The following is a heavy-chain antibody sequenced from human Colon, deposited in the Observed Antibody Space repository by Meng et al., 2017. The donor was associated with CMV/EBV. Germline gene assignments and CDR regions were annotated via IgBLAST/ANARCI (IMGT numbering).Heavy chain of an antibody. D-gene: IGHD2-21*01. V-gene: IGHV3-9*01. CDR1: GFKCDDHA. Sequence: SLMISWSTSGFKCDDHAMHWVRQPPGKGLEWVAGIYWHSGTIGYSDSVRGRFTISSDNGEKSIYLEMNSLTSEDSALYYCAKDRKGGGEIDYWGQGTLVTVSS. CDR2: IYWHSGTI. CDR3: AKDRKGGGEIDY. J-gene: IGHJ4*02.